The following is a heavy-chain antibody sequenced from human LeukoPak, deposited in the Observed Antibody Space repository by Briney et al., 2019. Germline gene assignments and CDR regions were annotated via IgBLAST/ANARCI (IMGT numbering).Heavy chain of an antibody. Sequence: SETLSLTCAVYGGSFSVYYWSWIRQPPGKGLEWIGEINHSGSTNYNPSLKSRVTISVDTSKNQFSLKLSSVTAADTAIYYCARARSGSYYENFDYWGQGTLVTVSS. CDR3: ARARSGSYYENFDY. V-gene: IGHV4-34*01. CDR1: GGSFSVYY. D-gene: IGHD1-26*01. J-gene: IGHJ4*02. CDR2: INHSGST.